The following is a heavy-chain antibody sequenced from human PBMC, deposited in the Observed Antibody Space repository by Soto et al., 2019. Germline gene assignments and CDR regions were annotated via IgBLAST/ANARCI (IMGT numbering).Heavy chain of an antibody. CDR3: ARRVYDFWSGYPPHDDY. CDR2: IYYSGST. V-gene: IGHV4-39*01. D-gene: IGHD3-3*01. CDR1: GGSISGSSYY. Sequence: PSETLSLTCTVSGGSISGSSYYWGWIRQPPGKGLEWIGSIYYSGSTYYNPSLKSRVTISVDTSKNQFSLKLSSVTAADTAVYYCARRVYDFWSGYPPHDDYWGQGTLVTVSS. J-gene: IGHJ4*02.